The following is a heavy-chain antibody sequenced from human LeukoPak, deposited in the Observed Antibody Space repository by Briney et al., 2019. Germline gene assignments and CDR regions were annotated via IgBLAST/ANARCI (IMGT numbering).Heavy chain of an antibody. V-gene: IGHV4-59*11. CDR1: GGSINSHY. J-gene: IGHJ4*02. D-gene: IGHD6-13*01. CDR3: ARYSGWSPDY. Sequence: SETLSHTCAVSGGSINSHYWCWIRQSPGKGLEWIGNMCHTGSTNYNPSLKSRVTISLDTSKTQFSLSLTSVTAADTAVYYCARYSGWSPDYWGQGTLVIVSS. CDR2: MCHTGST.